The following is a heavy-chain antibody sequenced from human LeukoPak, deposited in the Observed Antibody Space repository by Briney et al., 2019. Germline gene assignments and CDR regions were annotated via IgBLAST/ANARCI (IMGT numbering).Heavy chain of an antibody. Sequence: GESLKISCKGSRYSFTRYLIGWVRQMPGKGLEWMGIIYPGDSDTRYSPSFQGQVTISVDKSISTAYLQWSSLKASDTAMYYCARPPDSSAAGYVFDVWGQGTMVIVSS. CDR2: IYPGDSDT. D-gene: IGHD3-22*01. CDR1: RYSFTRYL. CDR3: ARPPDSSAAGYVFDV. V-gene: IGHV5-51*01. J-gene: IGHJ3*01.